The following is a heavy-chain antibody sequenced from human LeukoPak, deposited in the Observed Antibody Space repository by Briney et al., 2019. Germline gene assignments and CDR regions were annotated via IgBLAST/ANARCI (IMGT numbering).Heavy chain of an antibody. CDR2: IYSGGST. J-gene: IGHJ4*02. Sequence: GGSLRLSCAASGFTVSSNYMSWVRQAPGKGLEWVSVIYSGGSTYYADSVKGRFTISRDNSKNTLYLQMNSLRAEDTAVYYCAKSPHYYDSSGDDYWGQGTLVTVSS. D-gene: IGHD3-22*01. CDR1: GFTVSSNY. V-gene: IGHV3-66*01. CDR3: AKSPHYYDSSGDDY.